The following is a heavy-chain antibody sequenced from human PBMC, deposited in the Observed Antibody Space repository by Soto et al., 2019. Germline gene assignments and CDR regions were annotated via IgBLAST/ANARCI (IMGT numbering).Heavy chain of an antibody. CDR2: ISSTTNYI. Sequence: LSCAASGFTFTRYSMNWVRQAPGKGLEWVSSISSTTNYIYYADSMKGRFTVSRDNAKNSVYLEMNSLSAEDTAVYYCARESEDLTSNFDYWGQGTLVTVSS. J-gene: IGHJ4*02. V-gene: IGHV3-21*01. CDR1: GFTFTRYS. CDR3: ARESEDLTSNFDY.